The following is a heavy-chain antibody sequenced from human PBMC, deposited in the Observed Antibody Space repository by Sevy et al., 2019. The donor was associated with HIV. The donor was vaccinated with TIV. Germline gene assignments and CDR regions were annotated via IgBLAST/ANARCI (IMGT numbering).Heavy chain of an antibody. CDR2: IKQDGRVK. CDR3: ARGTYYYDSGGYYHDAFDL. Sequence: GGSLRLSCVASSGFTFSSYWMSWVRQAPGKGLEWVANIKQDGRVKYYVDSVRGRFAISRDNAKNSLYLQMNTRRADDTALYYCARGTYYYDSGGYYHDAFDLWGQGTMVTVSS. J-gene: IGHJ3*01. D-gene: IGHD3-22*01. V-gene: IGHV3-7*03. CDR1: GFTFSSYW.